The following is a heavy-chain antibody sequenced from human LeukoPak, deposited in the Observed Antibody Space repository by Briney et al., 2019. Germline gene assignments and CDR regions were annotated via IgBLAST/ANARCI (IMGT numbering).Heavy chain of an antibody. CDR2: INHSGST. J-gene: IGHJ4*02. Sequence: SETLSLTCAVYGGSFSGYYWSWIRQPPGKGLEWIGEINHSGSTNYNPSLKSRVTISVDTSKNQFSLKLSSVTAADTAVYYCARLPVAVAAAVWGQGTLVTVSS. D-gene: IGHD6-19*01. CDR1: GGSFSGYY. V-gene: IGHV4-34*01. CDR3: ARLPVAVAAAV.